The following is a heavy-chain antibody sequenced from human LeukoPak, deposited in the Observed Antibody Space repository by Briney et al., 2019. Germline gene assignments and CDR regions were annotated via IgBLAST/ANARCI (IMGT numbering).Heavy chain of an antibody. D-gene: IGHD1-26*01. Sequence: SETLSLTCDVSGHSIRSGSYWGWIWQPPGKGLEWIGSIYHSGNTYYNSSLRSRLIISVDTSKNQISLKLSSVAAADTAIYYCARGRGGSGDRVIFDIWGQGTLVTISS. CDR3: ARGRGGSGDRVIFDI. V-gene: IGHV4-38-2*01. CDR1: GHSIRSGSY. CDR2: IYHSGNT. J-gene: IGHJ4*02.